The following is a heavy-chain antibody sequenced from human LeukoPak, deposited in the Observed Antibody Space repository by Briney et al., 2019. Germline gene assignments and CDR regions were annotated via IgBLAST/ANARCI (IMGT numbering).Heavy chain of an antibody. CDR1: GFTVSSNY. CDR2: ISSSGSTI. Sequence: GGSLRLSCAASGFTVSSNYMNWVRQAPGKGLEWVSYISSSGSTIYYADSVKGRFTISRDNAKNSLYLQMNSLRAEDTAVYYCARDFIVGATRGGAFDIWGQGTMVTVSS. D-gene: IGHD1-26*01. CDR3: ARDFIVGATRGGAFDI. V-gene: IGHV3-48*03. J-gene: IGHJ3*02.